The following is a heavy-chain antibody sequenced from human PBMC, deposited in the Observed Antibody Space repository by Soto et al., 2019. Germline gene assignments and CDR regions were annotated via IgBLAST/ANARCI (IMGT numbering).Heavy chain of an antibody. Sequence: QVQLVQSGAEVKKPGASVKVSCKASGYTFTSYGISWVRQAPGQGLEWMGWISAYNGNTNYAQKLQGRVTMTTDTSTSTAYMELRSLRSDDTAVYYCARDVPLYSSSWYSRLFDYWGQGTLVTVSS. J-gene: IGHJ4*02. CDR2: ISAYNGNT. V-gene: IGHV1-18*01. CDR1: GYTFTSYG. CDR3: ARDVPLYSSSWYSRLFDY. D-gene: IGHD6-13*01.